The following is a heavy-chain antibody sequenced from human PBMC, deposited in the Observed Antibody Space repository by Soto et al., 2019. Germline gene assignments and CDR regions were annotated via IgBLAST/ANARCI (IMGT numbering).Heavy chain of an antibody. Sequence: VQLVESGGGVVQPGRSLRLSCAASGFTFSDYAMHWVRQAPGKGLEWVAVVSRDGRNTHYADSVKCRFTISRDSSKNTVSLEMTSLRAEDTAVYYCAKGGRQWLVTSDFNYWGQGALVTVSS. J-gene: IGHJ4*02. D-gene: IGHD6-19*01. CDR2: VSRDGRNT. CDR3: AKGGRQWLVTSDFNY. V-gene: IGHV3-30*18. CDR1: GFTFSDYA.